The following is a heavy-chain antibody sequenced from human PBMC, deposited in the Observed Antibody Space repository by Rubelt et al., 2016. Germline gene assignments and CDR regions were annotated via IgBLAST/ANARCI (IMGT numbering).Heavy chain of an antibody. CDR2: MYYGGST. D-gene: IGHD6-6*01. Sequence: QVQLQESGPGLVKPSETLSLTCTVSGGSISGYYWSWIRQPPGKGLEWIGYMYYGGSTNYNPSLKSRVTISVDTSKTQFALKLSSVTAADTAVYYCARVGSSSWELDYWGQGTLVTVSS. J-gene: IGHJ4*02. CDR3: ARVGSSSWELDY. CDR1: GGSISGYY. V-gene: IGHV4-59*12.